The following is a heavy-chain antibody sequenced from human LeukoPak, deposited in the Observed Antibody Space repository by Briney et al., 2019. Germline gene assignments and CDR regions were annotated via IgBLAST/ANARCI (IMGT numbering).Heavy chain of an antibody. J-gene: IGHJ3*02. CDR1: GYSFTSYW. V-gene: IGHV5-51*01. Sequence: GESLKISCKGSGYSFTSYWIGWVRQMPGKGLEWMGIIYPGDSDTRYSPSFQGQVTISADKSISTAYLQWSSLKASDTAMYYCARTRSIVATSGAHGAFDIWGQGTMVTVSS. CDR2: IYPGDSDT. D-gene: IGHD5-12*01. CDR3: ARTRSIVATSGAHGAFDI.